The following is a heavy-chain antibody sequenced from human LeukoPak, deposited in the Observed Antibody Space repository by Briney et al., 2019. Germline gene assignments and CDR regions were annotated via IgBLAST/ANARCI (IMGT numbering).Heavy chain of an antibody. D-gene: IGHD6-6*01. CDR1: GGSIISSSYY. J-gene: IGHJ4*02. CDR2: IYYSGST. CDR3: ARWAWASSSSGGVGGFSFDY. V-gene: IGHV4-61*01. Sequence: PSETLSLTCSVSGGSIISSSYYWSWIRQPPGKGLEWNGYIYYSGSTSYNPSLKSRVTISVDTSKNQFSLKLSSVTAADTAVYYCARWAWASSSSGGVGGFSFDYWGQGTLVTVSS.